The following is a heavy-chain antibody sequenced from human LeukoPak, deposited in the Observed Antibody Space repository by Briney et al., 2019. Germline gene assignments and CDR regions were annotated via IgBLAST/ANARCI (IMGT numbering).Heavy chain of an antibody. CDR2: INPSSGGT. CDR3: ARLTYYDFWSGYNYAFDI. Sequence: GASVKVSCKASGYTFTGYYMHWVRQAPGQGLEWMGWINPSSGGTNYAQKFQGRVTMTRDTFISTAYMELSRLRSDDTAVYYCARLTYYDFWSGYNYAFDIWGQGTMVTVSS. CDR1: GYTFTGYY. V-gene: IGHV1-2*02. D-gene: IGHD3-3*01. J-gene: IGHJ3*02.